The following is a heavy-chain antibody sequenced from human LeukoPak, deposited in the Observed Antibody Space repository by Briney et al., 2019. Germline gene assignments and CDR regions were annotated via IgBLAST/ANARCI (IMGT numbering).Heavy chain of an antibody. CDR3: ATYGSGSYYRKVFDY. Sequence: HPGGSLRLSCAASGFTFSSYAMSWVRQAPGKGLEWVSGTTTSGVTTYYADSVTGRLTISRDNSKSTLYLQMNSLRAEDTAVYYCATYGSGSYYRKVFDYWGQGTLVTVSS. J-gene: IGHJ4*02. CDR1: GFTFSSYA. D-gene: IGHD3-10*01. CDR2: TTTSGVTT. V-gene: IGHV3-23*01.